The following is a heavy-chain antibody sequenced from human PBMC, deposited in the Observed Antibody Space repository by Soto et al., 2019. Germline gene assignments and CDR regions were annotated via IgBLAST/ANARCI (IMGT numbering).Heavy chain of an antibody. CDR2: ISAYNGNT. CDR3: ARELHCSSTSCYIYYFDY. J-gene: IGHJ4*02. CDR1: GYTFTSYG. Sequence: GASVKVSCKASGYTFTSYGISWVRQAPGQGLEWMGWISAYNGNTNYAQKLQGRVTMTTDTSTSTAYMELRSLRSDDTAVYYCARELHCSSTSCYIYYFDYWGQGTLVTVSS. D-gene: IGHD2-2*02. V-gene: IGHV1-18*01.